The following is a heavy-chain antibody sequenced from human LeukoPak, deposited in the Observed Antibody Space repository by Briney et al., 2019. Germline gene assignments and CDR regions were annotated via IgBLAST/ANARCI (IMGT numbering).Heavy chain of an antibody. CDR1: GYSFPNYW. J-gene: IGHJ5*02. CDR3: ARGPYAYTSSATLGSYNWFDP. D-gene: IGHD2-2*02. CDR2: IYPGDSHT. Sequence: GESLKISCKGSGYSFPNYWIGWVRQMPGKGLEWMGIIYPGDSHTRYSPSFQDQVTISVDKSISTAYLQWSSLKASDTAMYYCARGPYAYTSSATLGSYNWFDPWGQGTLVTVSS. V-gene: IGHV5-51*01.